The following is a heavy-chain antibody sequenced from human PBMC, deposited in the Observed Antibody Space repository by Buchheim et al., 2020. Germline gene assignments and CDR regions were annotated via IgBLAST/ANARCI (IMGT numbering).Heavy chain of an antibody. Sequence: EVQLVESGGGLVQPGGSLRLSCAASGFTFSSYWMSWVRQAPGKGLEWVANIKQDGSEKYYVDSVKGRLTISRDNAKNSLYLQMNSLRAEDTAVYYCARDKQLWLTSAYYYYGMDVWGQGTT. CDR3: ARDKQLWLTSAYYYYGMDV. V-gene: IGHV3-7*03. D-gene: IGHD5-18*01. J-gene: IGHJ6*02. CDR1: GFTFSSYW. CDR2: IKQDGSEK.